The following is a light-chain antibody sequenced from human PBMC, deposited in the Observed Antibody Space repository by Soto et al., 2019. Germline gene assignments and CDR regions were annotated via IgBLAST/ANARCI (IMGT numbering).Light chain of an antibody. V-gene: IGKV3D-20*02. CDR1: QSVRSNF. CDR3: QQRSNWQIT. CDR2: GAS. Sequence: EIGLTQSPGALSLSPGQRSTLSCRASQSVRSNFLAWYQEKPGQAPRLLIYGASSRATGIPDRFSGSGSGTDFTLTISSLEPDDFAVYYCQQRSNWQITFGQGTRLEIK. J-gene: IGKJ5*01.